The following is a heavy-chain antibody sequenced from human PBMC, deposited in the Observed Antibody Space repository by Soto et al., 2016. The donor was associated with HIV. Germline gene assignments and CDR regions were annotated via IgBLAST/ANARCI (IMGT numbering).Heavy chain of an antibody. V-gene: IGHV4-34*01. CDR3: ARGRRQCDTISCTGGRSDFR. CDR1: GESLTNHY. CDR2: ISHSGKT. Sequence: QVQLHQWGAGLLKPLETLSLTCAVYGESLTNHYWTWIRQPPGETLEWVGEISHSGKTKYNPSLKSRVTISIDTSRKQFSXKMNSVTAADTAVYFCARGRRQCDTISCTGGRSDFRGGQGTLVSVSS. D-gene: IGHD2-8*02. J-gene: IGHJ4*02.